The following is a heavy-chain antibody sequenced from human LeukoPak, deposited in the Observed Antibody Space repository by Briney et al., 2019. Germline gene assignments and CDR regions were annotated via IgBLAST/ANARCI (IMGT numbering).Heavy chain of an antibody. V-gene: IGHV3-7*05. CDR3: ARDGGGDIVVAFAFDI. J-gene: IGHJ3*02. CDR1: GFTFSNYW. D-gene: IGHD2-15*01. Sequence: GGSLRVSCAASGFTFSNYWMSWVRQAPGKGLEWVAHINQDGREKYYVDSVKGRFTISRDNAKNSLYLQMNSLRAEDTAVYYCARDGGGDIVVAFAFDIWGQGTMVTVSS. CDR2: INQDGREK.